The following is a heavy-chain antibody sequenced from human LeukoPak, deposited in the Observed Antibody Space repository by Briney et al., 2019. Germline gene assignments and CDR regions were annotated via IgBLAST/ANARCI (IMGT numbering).Heavy chain of an antibody. CDR2: ISSSSASI. Sequence: PGGSLRLSCAASGITLSYYYMSWIRQAPGKGLEWISYISSSSASIWYADSVQGRFTVSRDNAKNSLFLQMDSLGVEDTAVYYCATSPGAYYDFWSGYYETYWGQGTLVAVSS. CDR3: ATSPGAYYDFWSGYYETY. J-gene: IGHJ4*02. CDR1: GITLSYYY. V-gene: IGHV3-11*04. D-gene: IGHD3-3*01.